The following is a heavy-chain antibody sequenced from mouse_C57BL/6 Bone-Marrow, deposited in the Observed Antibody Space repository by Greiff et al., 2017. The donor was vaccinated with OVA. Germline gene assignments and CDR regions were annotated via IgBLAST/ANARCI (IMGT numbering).Heavy chain of an antibody. CDR1: GYTFTDYY. V-gene: IGHV1-26*01. J-gene: IGHJ2*01. CDR3: ASGLFITTDY. D-gene: IGHD1-1*01. Sequence: EVQLQQSGPELVKPGASVKISCKASGYTFTDYYMNWVKQSHGKSLEWIGDINPNNGGTSYNQKFKGKATLTVDKSSSTAYMELLSLTSVDSAVYYCASGLFITTDYWGQGTTLTVSS. CDR2: INPNNGGT.